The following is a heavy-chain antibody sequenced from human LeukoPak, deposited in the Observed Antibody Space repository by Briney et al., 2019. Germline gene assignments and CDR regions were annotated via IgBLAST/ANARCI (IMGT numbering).Heavy chain of an antibody. CDR3: ARASGWVTNPFDY. V-gene: IGHV4-59*01. CDR2: IYYSGST. Sequence: SETLSLTCTASGGSIRSYFWSWIRQPPGKGLEWIGYIYYSGSTSYNPSLKSRVTISIDMSKNQFSLNLNSVTAADTAVYYCARASGWVTNPFDYWGQGTLVTVSS. D-gene: IGHD2-21*02. CDR1: GGSIRSYF. J-gene: IGHJ4*02.